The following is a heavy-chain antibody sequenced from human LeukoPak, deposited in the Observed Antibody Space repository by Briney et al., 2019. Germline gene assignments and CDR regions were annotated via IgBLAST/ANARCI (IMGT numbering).Heavy chain of an antibody. D-gene: IGHD1-26*01. CDR3: AKGLERGAFQYYFDY. V-gene: IGHV3-23*01. J-gene: IGHJ4*02. Sequence: GGSLRLSCAASGFSFSTYAMSWVRQAPGKGLEWVSTISGSGGSTKYADSVKGRFTISRDKSKNTLYLQMNSLRAEDTAVYYCAKGLERGAFQYYFDYWGQGTLVTVSS. CDR2: ISGSGGST. CDR1: GFSFSTYA.